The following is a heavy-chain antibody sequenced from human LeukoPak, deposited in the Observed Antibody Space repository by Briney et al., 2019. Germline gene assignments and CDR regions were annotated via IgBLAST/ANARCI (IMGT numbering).Heavy chain of an antibody. V-gene: IGHV3-30*03. Sequence: QPGRSLRLSCAASGFTFSSYGMHWVRQAPGKGLEWVAVISYDGSNKYYADSVKGRFTISRDNSKNTLYLQMNSLRAEDTAVYYCARERMATIEDDAFDIWGQGTMVTVSS. J-gene: IGHJ3*02. D-gene: IGHD5-24*01. CDR1: GFTFSSYG. CDR2: ISYDGSNK. CDR3: ARERMATIEDDAFDI.